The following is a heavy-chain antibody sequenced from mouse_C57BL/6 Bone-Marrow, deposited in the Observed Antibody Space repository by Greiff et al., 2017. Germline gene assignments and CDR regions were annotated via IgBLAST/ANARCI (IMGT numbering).Heavy chain of an antibody. CDR3: ARDYGSSYWYFDV. J-gene: IGHJ1*03. V-gene: IGHV1-85*01. CDR1: GYTFTSYD. Sequence: QVHVKQSGPELVKPGASVKLSCKASGYTFTSYDINWVKQRPGQGLEWIGWIYPRDGSTKYNEKFKGKATLTVDTSSSTASMGLHSLTSEDSAVYFCARDYGSSYWYFDVWGTGTTVTVSS. D-gene: IGHD1-1*01. CDR2: IYPRDGST.